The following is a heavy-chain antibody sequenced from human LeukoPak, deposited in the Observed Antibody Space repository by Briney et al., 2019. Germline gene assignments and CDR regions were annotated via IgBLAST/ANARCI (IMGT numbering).Heavy chain of an antibody. CDR1: GFTFSSYW. V-gene: IGHV3-74*01. D-gene: IGHD2/OR15-2a*01. CDR3: VKIGGS. J-gene: IGHJ1*01. Sequence: PGGSLRLSCAASGFTFSSYWMHWVRQAPGKGLVWVSRNSGGSITTYADFVKGRFTISRDNANNTLYLQMNSLKAEDTAVYYCVKIGGSWGQGTLVTVSS. CDR2: NSGGSIT.